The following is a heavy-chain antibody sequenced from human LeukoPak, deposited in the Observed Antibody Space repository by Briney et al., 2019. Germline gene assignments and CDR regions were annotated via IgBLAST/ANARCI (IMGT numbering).Heavy chain of an antibody. CDR2: INSDGSST. Sequence: PGGSLRLSCAASGFTFSSYWMHWVRQAPGKGLVRVSRINSDGSSTSYADSVKGRFTISRDNAKNTLYLQMNSLRAEGTAVYYCARVVMATTDYWGQGTLVTVSS. D-gene: IGHD5-24*01. V-gene: IGHV3-74*01. J-gene: IGHJ4*02. CDR3: ARVVMATTDY. CDR1: GFTFSSYW.